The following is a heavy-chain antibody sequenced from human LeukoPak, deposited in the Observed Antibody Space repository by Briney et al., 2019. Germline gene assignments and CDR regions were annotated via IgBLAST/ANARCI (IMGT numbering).Heavy chain of an antibody. J-gene: IGHJ4*02. D-gene: IGHD5-12*01. CDR2: ISSSCSYI. CDR1: GFTFSSYS. V-gene: IGHV3-21*01. CDR3: AREEYGGYDFDY. Sequence: GGSLRLSCAASGFTFSSYSMNWVRQAPGKGLEWVSCISSSCSYIYYADSVKGRFTISRDNAKNSLYLQMNSLRAEDTAVYYCAREEYGGYDFDYWGQGTLVTVSS.